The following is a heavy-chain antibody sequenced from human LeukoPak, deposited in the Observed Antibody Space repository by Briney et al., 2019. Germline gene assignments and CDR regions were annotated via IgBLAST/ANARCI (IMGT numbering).Heavy chain of an antibody. Sequence: GGSLRLSCTASGFTFGDYAMSWVRQAPGKGLEWVGFIRSKAYGGTTEYAASVKGRFTISRDDSKSIAYLQMNSLKTEDTAVYYCTRREGGYEPYLDYWGQGTLVTVSS. CDR3: TRREGGYEPYLDY. CDR2: IRSKAYGGTT. V-gene: IGHV3-49*04. D-gene: IGHD5-12*01. CDR1: GFTFGDYA. J-gene: IGHJ4*02.